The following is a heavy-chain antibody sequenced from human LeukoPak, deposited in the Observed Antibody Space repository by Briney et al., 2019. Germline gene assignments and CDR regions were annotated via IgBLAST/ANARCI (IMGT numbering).Heavy chain of an antibody. CDR1: GFTFNIFS. Sequence: GGSLRLSCAASGFTFNIFSMNWVRQAPGKGLEWVSSISSASTYISYADSVKGRFTISRDNAKNSLYLQMNSLRAEDTAVYYCANTILTGALWGQGTLVTVSS. CDR3: ANTILTGAL. CDR2: ISSASTYI. V-gene: IGHV3-21*01. J-gene: IGHJ4*02. D-gene: IGHD2-2*02.